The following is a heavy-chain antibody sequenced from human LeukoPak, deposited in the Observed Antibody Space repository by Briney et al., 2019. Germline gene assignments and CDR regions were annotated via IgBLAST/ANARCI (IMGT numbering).Heavy chain of an antibody. CDR2: IKEDGSEK. CDR1: GFTFSPYW. J-gene: IGHJ6*03. Sequence: GGSLRLSCAASGFTFSPYWMSWVRQAPGKGLEWVANIKEDGSEKYYVDSVKGRFTISRDNAKNSLYLQMNSLRAEDTAVYYCARRFTMVRGVIPYYYNYYYMDVWGKGTTVTVSS. D-gene: IGHD3-10*01. CDR3: ARRFTMVRGVIPYYYNYYYMDV. V-gene: IGHV3-7*01.